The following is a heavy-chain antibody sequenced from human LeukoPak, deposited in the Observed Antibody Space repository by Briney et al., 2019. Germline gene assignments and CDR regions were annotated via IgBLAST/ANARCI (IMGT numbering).Heavy chain of an antibody. V-gene: IGHV3-21*01. Sequence: GGSLRLSCAASRFTFSSYTMNWVRQAPGKGLEWVSSISGGADYIYYADSVRGRFTISRDNAKNSLYLQMNSLRAEDTAVYYCASTYDNSGYYGIDYWRQGTLVTVSS. J-gene: IGHJ4*02. CDR3: ASTYDNSGYYGIDY. D-gene: IGHD3-22*01. CDR2: ISGGADYI. CDR1: RFTFSSYT.